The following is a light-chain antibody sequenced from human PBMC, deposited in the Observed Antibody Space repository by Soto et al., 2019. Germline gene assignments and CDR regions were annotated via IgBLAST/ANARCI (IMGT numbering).Light chain of an antibody. CDR2: WAS. Sequence: DIVMTQSPDSLAVSLGERATINCKSSQSVLYSSNNKNYLAWYQQKLGQPPKLLIYWASTRESGVPDRFSGSGSVTDFTLTISSLQAEDVAVYYCQQYYSTPVTFGGGTKVEIK. V-gene: IGKV4-1*01. CDR3: QQYYSTPVT. CDR1: QSVLYSSNNKNY. J-gene: IGKJ4*01.